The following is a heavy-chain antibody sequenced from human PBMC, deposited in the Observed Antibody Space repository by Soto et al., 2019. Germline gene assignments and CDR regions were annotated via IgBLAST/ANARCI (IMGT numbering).Heavy chain of an antibody. V-gene: IGHV5-51*01. CDR3: ARLDYVDSHYGMDV. J-gene: IGHJ6*02. Sequence: PRESLKISCKGSVYSFTSDWIGWLLQIPGKGLEWMGIIYPFDSDTIYSPSFQGQVTISADKSISTAYLQWSSLKASDTAMYYCARLDYVDSHYGMDVWGQGTSVTVSS. CDR2: IYPFDSDT. D-gene: IGHD4-17*01. CDR1: VYSFTSDW.